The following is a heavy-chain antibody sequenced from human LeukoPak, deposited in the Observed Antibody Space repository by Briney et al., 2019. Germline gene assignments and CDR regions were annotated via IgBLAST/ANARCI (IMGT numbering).Heavy chain of an antibody. CDR1: GYSLTGYY. Sequence: GASVTVPCKASGYSLTGYYMHWVRQAPGHGREWMGRINPNRGGTNYAQKFEGRVTMNRDTSISTAYVELSRLRSDDTGVYYCARAGGPSTMVRGVIKKDYWGQGTLVSVSS. J-gene: IGHJ4*02. D-gene: IGHD3-10*01. V-gene: IGHV1-2*05. CDR2: INPNRGGT. CDR3: ARAGGPSTMVRGVIKKDY.